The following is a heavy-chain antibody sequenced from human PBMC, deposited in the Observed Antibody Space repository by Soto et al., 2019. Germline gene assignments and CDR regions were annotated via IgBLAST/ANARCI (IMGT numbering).Heavy chain of an antibody. J-gene: IGHJ4*02. CDR1: GFTFSSYG. CDR2: IWYDGSNK. V-gene: IGHV3-33*01. CDR3: ARGSIYRNSPALGDY. Sequence: QVQLVESGGGVVQPGRSLRLSCAASGFTFSSYGMHWVRQAPGKGLEWVAVIWYDGSNKYYADSVKGRFTISRDNSKNTLYLQMNSLRAEDTAVYYCARGSIYRNSPALGDYWGQGTLVTVSS. D-gene: IGHD4-4*01.